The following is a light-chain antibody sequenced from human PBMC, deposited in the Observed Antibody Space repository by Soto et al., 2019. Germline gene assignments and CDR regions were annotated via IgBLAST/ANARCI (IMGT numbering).Light chain of an antibody. J-gene: IGLJ2*01. V-gene: IGLV2-14*03. CDR1: SNDIGTSNF. Sequence: QSVRTQPASVSGSPGQSITISCTGTSNDIGTSNFVSWYQHHPGKAPKLMIYDVSNRPSGVSDRFSGSKSGNTASLTISGLQAEDEADYYCSSYTISSTVVFGGGTKVTVL. CDR3: SSYTISSTVV. CDR2: DVS.